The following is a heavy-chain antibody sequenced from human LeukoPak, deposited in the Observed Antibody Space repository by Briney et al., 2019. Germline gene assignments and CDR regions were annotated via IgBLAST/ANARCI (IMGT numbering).Heavy chain of an antibody. V-gene: IGHV4-59*08. J-gene: IGHJ6*03. CDR1: GASISAYS. CDR3: ARGTYGYYMDV. CDR2: IHYSGNT. D-gene: IGHD4-17*01. Sequence: SETLSLTCTVSGASISAYSWSWIRQPPGKGLEWIGCIHYSGNTHCNPSLESRVTISLDTSKNQFSLKLSSVTAADTAVYFCARGTYGYYMDVWGKGTTVTVSS.